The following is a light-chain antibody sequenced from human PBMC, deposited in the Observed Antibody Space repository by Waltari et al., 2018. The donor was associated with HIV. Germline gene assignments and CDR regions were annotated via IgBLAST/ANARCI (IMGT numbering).Light chain of an antibody. CDR3: QSHDSSLSGYV. CDR2: GNS. Sequence: QSVLPPPPSVSGAPGQRVTISCTGRSSNIGAGYHVHWYQQLPGTAPKLLIYGNSNRPSGVPDRFSGSKSGTSASLAITGLQAEDEANYHCQSHDSSLSGYVFGTGTKVTVL. J-gene: IGLJ1*01. V-gene: IGLV1-40*01. CDR1: SSNIGAGYH.